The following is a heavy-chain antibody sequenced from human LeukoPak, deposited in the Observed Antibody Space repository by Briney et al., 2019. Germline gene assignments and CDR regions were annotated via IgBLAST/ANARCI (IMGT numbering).Heavy chain of an antibody. D-gene: IGHD6-13*01. CDR3: VRQYRVAAPADY. CDR1: GFTFSNYW. V-gene: IGHV3-74*01. Sequence: GGSLGLSCAASGFTFSNYWMHWVRQAPGKGLVWLSRINSDGSSTSYADSVKGRFTISRDNAKNTLYVQMNSLRDEDTAVYYCVRQYRVAAPADYWGEGTLVTASS. CDR2: INSDGSST. J-gene: IGHJ4*02.